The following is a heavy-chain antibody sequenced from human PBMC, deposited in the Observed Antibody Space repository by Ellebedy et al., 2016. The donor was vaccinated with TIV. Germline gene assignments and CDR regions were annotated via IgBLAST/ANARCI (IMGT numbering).Heavy chain of an antibody. J-gene: IGHJ3*02. V-gene: IGHV3-53*01. CDR2: IRRNGST. CDR3: AREGYFDTSGYNDALDI. D-gene: IGHD3-22*01. CDR1: GFTFGDHY. Sequence: GESLKISCVVSGFTFGDHYMSWVRQAPGKGLEWVSVIRRNGSTVYADSVKGRFTISRDNSKNTLYLQLNSLRVEDTAKYYCAREGYFDTSGYNDALDIWGQGTMVTVSS.